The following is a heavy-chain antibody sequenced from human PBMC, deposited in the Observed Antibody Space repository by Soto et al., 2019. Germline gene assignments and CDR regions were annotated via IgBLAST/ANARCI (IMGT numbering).Heavy chain of an antibody. CDR3: TTDRRQLAQFDN. Sequence: EVQLVESGGGLVKPGGSLRLSCAVSGFTISDAWMSWVRQAPGKGLEWVARIKSESDGGALDYAAPVTGRFGVSRDESRNTLFLQMNSLRDDDTGGYYCTTDRRQLAQFDNWGQGTLVSVSS. CDR2: IKSESDGGAL. J-gene: IGHJ4*02. D-gene: IGHD6-6*01. V-gene: IGHV3-15*01. CDR1: GFTISDAW.